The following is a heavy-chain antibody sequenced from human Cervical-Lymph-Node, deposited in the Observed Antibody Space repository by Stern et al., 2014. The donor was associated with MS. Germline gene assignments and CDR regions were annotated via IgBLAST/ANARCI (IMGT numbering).Heavy chain of an antibody. CDR3: ARGSGRDFFDY. V-gene: IGHV5-51*01. CDR2: IYPGASDV. CDR1: GYSFPNYW. Sequence: VQLVQSGAEVKKPGEFLQISCKGSGYSFPNYWIGWVRQMPGQGLEFMGIIYPGASDVRYSPSFQGQVTISADKSISTAYLQWSSLKASDTAMYYCARGSGRDFFDYWGQGALVTVSS. J-gene: IGHJ4*02. D-gene: IGHD3-3*01.